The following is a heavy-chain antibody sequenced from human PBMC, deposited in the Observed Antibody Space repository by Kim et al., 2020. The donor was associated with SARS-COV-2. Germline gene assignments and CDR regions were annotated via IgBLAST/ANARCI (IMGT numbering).Heavy chain of an antibody. CDR2: IIPIFGTA. V-gene: IGHV1-69*13. CDR3: ARGLDGSSWNGY. CDR1: GGTFSSYA. D-gene: IGHD6-13*01. Sequence: SVKVSCKASGGTFSSYAISWVRQAPGQGLEWMGGIIPIFGTANYAQKFQGRVTITADESTSTAYMELSSLRSEDTAVYYCARGLDGSSWNGYWGQGTLVTVSS. J-gene: IGHJ4*02.